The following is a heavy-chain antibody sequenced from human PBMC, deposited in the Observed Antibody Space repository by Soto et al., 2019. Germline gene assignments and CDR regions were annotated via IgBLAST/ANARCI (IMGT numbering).Heavy chain of an antibody. CDR3: ARDPIVVVPAPIAYYYYGMDV. Sequence: QVQLVQSGAEVKKPGASVKVSCKASGYTFTSYAMHWVRQAPGQRLEWMGWINAGNGNTKYSQKFQGRVTITRDTSASTAYIELSSLRSEDTAVYYCARDPIVVVPAPIAYYYYGMDVWGHGTTVTVSS. D-gene: IGHD2-2*01. J-gene: IGHJ6*02. CDR1: GYTFTSYA. V-gene: IGHV1-3*01. CDR2: INAGNGNT.